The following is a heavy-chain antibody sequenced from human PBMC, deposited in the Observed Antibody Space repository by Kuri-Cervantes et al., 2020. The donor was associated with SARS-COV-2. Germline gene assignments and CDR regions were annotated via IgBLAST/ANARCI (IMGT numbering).Heavy chain of an antibody. CDR3: ARSGDYYGSGSYYRGPGYYYYMDV. CDR1: GFTFSSYD. D-gene: IGHD3-10*01. CDR2: IGTAGDT. Sequence: GESLKISCAASGFTFSSYDMPWVRQATGKGLEWVSAIGTAGDTYFPGSVKGRFPISRENAKNSLYLQMNSLRAGDTAVYYCARSGDYYGSGSYYRGPGYYYYMDVWGKGTTVTVSS. J-gene: IGHJ6*03. V-gene: IGHV3-13*01.